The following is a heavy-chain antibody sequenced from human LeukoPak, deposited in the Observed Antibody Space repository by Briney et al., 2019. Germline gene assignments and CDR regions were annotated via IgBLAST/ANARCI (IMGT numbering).Heavy chain of an antibody. D-gene: IGHD3-3*01. CDR1: GGSISSGGYY. J-gene: IGHJ4*02. CDR2: MYYTGIT. V-gene: IGHV4-31*03. Sequence: SQTLSLTCTVSGGSISSGGYYWSWIRQHPGKGLEWIGYMYYTGITYYNPSLKSRLTISVDTSKNQFSLKLSSVTAADTAVYYRARPETYYDDTSPPTLPYRGPGTLLTASS. CDR3: ARPETYYDDTSPPTLPY.